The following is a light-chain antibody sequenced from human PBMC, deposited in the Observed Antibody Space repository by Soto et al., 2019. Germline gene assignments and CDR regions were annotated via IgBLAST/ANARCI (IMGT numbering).Light chain of an antibody. Sequence: QYVLTQSPSVSAAPGQKVSISCSGSNSNIGNNYVSWYQQLPGTAPKLLIYDNLKRPSGIPDRFSGSKSGTSDTLVINGLQTGDGSDYYCGTWDSSRNWVFGGGTKVPVL. J-gene: IGLJ3*02. V-gene: IGLV1-51*01. CDR1: NSNIGNNY. CDR2: DNL. CDR3: GTWDSSRNWV.